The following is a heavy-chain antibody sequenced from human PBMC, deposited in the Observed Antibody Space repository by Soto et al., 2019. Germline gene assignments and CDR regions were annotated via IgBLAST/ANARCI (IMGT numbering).Heavy chain of an antibody. CDR2: IVVGSGNT. V-gene: IGHV1-58*01. J-gene: IGHJ4*02. D-gene: IGHD3-10*01. CDR3: AAVAYSGSGSYYTLDY. CDR1: GFTFTSSS. Sequence: GASVKVSCKASGFTFTSSSLQWVRQARGQRLEWIGWIVVGSGNTNYAQKFQERVTITRDMSTSTAYMELSSLRSEDTAVYYCAAVAYSGSGSYYTLDYWGQGTLVTVSS.